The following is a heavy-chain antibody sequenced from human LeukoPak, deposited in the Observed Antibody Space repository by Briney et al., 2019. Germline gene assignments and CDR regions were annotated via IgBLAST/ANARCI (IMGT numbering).Heavy chain of an antibody. D-gene: IGHD3-22*01. CDR1: GFTFSSYA. V-gene: IGHV3-30-3*01. CDR2: ISYDGSNK. J-gene: IGHJ3*02. CDR3: ARATPMIVVVILDAFDI. Sequence: GRSLRLSCAASGFTFSSYAMHWVRQAPGKGLEWVAVISYDGSNKYYADSVKGRFTISRDNSKNTLYLQMNSLRAEDTAVYYCARATPMIVVVILDAFDIWGQGTMVTVSS.